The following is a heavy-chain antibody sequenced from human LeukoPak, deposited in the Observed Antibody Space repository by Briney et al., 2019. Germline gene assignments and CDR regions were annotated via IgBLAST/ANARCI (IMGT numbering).Heavy chain of an antibody. D-gene: IGHD5-18*01. J-gene: IGHJ4*02. CDR1: GFSLSTSGMC. CDR2: IDWDDDK. V-gene: IGHV2-70*11. Sequence: SGPALVKPTQTLTLTCTFSGFSLSTSGMCVSWIRQPPGKALEWLARIDWDDDKYYSTSLKTRLTISKDTSKNQVVLTMTNMDPVDTATYYCAQTARGYSYGLADYWGQGTLVTVSS. CDR3: AQTARGYSYGLADY.